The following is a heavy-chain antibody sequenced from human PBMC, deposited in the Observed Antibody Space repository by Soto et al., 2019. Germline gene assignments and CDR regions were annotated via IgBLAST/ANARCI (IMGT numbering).Heavy chain of an antibody. V-gene: IGHV1-18*01. J-gene: IGHJ6*02. D-gene: IGHD5-18*01. CDR1: GYTFYSHS. CDR2: ISADNVNT. Sequence: QAQLVQSGAEVKKPGASVKVSCKASGYTFYSHSISWVRQAPGQWLEWMGRISADNVNTKYAQKFRGRGTMTTDTSTSTVYMELRNLRSDDTAVYYCARCIQQDYYYGMDVWGQGTTVTVSS. CDR3: ARCIQQDYYYGMDV.